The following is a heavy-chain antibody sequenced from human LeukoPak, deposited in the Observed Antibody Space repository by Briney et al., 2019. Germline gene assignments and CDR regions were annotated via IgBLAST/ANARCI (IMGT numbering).Heavy chain of an antibody. CDR2: IAHHGNNK. CDR1: GFTFSNSA. D-gene: IGHD2-8*02. CDR3: AKDGSWSCTD. J-gene: IGHJ4*02. Sequence: GGSLRLSCGASGFTFSNSAMHWVRQGPGKGLEWVAYIAHHGNNKYYADSVKGRFTISRDNSKGSLYLQMNSLRADDTAVYYCAKDGSWSCTDWGQGTLVTVSS. V-gene: IGHV3-30*02.